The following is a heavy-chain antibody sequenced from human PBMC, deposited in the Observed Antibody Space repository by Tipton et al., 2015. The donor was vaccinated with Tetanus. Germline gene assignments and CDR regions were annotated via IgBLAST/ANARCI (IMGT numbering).Heavy chain of an antibody. CDR1: GFIFSSYG. Sequence: SLRLSCAASGFIFSSYGIHWVRQAPGRGLEWVAVSWYDGTDKYYADSVKGRFTISRDNSKNTLYLQMNSLRAEDTAVYYCAGGADCSGGSCFSGDFDNWGQGTQVTVSS. D-gene: IGHD2-15*01. J-gene: IGHJ4*02. CDR2: SWYDGTDK. CDR3: AGGADCSGGSCFSGDFDN. V-gene: IGHV3-33*01.